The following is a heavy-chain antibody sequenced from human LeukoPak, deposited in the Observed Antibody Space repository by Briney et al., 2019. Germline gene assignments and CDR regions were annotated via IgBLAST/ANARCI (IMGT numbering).Heavy chain of an antibody. V-gene: IGHV3-30-3*01. Sequence: GGSLRLSCAASGFTFSSYAMHWVRQAPGKGLEWVAVISYDGSNKYYADSVKGRFTISRDNSKNTLYLQMNSLRAEDTAVYYCARERDIVVVPAALYGMDVWGQGTTVTVSS. J-gene: IGHJ6*02. CDR2: ISYDGSNK. CDR1: GFTFSSYA. CDR3: ARERDIVVVPAALYGMDV. D-gene: IGHD2-2*01.